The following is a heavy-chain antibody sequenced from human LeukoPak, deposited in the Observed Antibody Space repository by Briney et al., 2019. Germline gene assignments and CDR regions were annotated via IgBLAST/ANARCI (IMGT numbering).Heavy chain of an antibody. Sequence: PGGSLRLSCAASGFTFSSYSMNWVRQAPGKGLEWVSYISSSSSTIYYADSVKGRFTISRDNSKNTLYLQMNSLRAEDTAVHYCARGKIVVVPGDFGDYWGQGTLVTVSS. CDR3: ARGKIVVVPGDFGDY. J-gene: IGHJ4*02. CDR1: GFTFSSYS. D-gene: IGHD3-22*01. CDR2: ISSSSSTI. V-gene: IGHV3-48*01.